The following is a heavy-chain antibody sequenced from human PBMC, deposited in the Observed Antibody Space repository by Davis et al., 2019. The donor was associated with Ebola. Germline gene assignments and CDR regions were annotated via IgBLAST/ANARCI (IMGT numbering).Heavy chain of an antibody. CDR3: ARSIQLWGYYYYDMDV. CDR2: IRYDGSKR. J-gene: IGHJ6*02. D-gene: IGHD5-18*01. CDR1: GFTFSNYG. Sequence: PGGSLRLSCAASGFTFSNYGMHWVRQAPGKGLEWVTFIRYDGSKRYSAVSVKGRFTISRDNSKNTLYLQMNSLRAEDTAVYYCARSIQLWGYYYYDMDVWGQGTTVTVSS. V-gene: IGHV3-30*02.